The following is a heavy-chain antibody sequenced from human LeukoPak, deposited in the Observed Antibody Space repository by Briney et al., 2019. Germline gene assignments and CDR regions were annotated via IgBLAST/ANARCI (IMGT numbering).Heavy chain of an antibody. CDR3: ARDFIYDSSGYYSPSADAFDI. V-gene: IGHV3-23*01. D-gene: IGHD3-22*01. J-gene: IGHJ3*02. CDR1: GFTFSSYA. CDR2: ISGSGGST. Sequence: GGSLRLSCAASGFTFSSYAMSWVRQAPGKGLEWVSAISGSGGSTYYADSVKGRFTISRDNAKNSLYLQMNSLRAEDTAVYYCARDFIYDSSGYYSPSADAFDIWGQGTMVTVSS.